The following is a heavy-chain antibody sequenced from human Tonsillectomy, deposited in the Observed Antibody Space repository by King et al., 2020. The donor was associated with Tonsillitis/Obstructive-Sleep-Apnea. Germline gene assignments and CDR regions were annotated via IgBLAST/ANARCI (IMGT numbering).Heavy chain of an antibody. D-gene: IGHD2-2*01. Sequence: VQLQQWGAGLLKPSETLSLTCAVYGGSFSGYYWNWIRQPPGKGLEWIGEINHSGSTNYNPSLKSRVTISVDTSKNQFSLKLSSVTAADTAVYYCARGEVVVVPAVYYYYYYMDVWGKGTTVTVSS. CDR2: INHSGST. CDR1: GGSFSGYY. V-gene: IGHV4-34*01. CDR3: ARGEVVVVPAVYYYYYYMDV. J-gene: IGHJ6*03.